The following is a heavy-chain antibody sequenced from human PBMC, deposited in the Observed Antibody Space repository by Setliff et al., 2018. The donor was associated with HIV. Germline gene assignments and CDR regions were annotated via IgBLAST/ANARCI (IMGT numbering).Heavy chain of an antibody. CDR3: AREGPKRHDALDI. Sequence: PGGSLRLSCAASGFTFSSYTMNWVRQAPGKGLEWVSSISSSSSYINYADSVKGRFTISRDNAKNSLYLQMNSLRAEDTAVYYCAREGPKRHDALDIWGQGTMVTVSS. CDR2: ISSSSSYI. J-gene: IGHJ3*02. V-gene: IGHV3-21*01. CDR1: GFTFSSYT.